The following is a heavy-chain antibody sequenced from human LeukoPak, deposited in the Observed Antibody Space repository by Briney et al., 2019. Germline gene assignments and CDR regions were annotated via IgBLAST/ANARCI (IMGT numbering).Heavy chain of an antibody. Sequence: SVKVSFKASGYTFTYRYLHWVRQAPGQALEWMGWITPFNGNTNYAQKFQDRVTITRDRSMSTAYMELSSLRSEDTAMYYCAHSIAVAGSFDYWGQGTLVTVSS. CDR3: AHSIAVAGSFDY. CDR1: GYTFTYRY. D-gene: IGHD6-19*01. CDR2: ITPFNGNT. V-gene: IGHV1-45*02. J-gene: IGHJ4*02.